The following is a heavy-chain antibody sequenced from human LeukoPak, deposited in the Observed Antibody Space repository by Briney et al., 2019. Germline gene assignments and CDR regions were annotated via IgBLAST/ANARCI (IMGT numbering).Heavy chain of an antibody. J-gene: IGHJ3*01. CDR3: ARHGGESIVAMILHAFDV. CDR2: IYYSGST. D-gene: IGHD5-12*01. V-gene: IGHV4-39*01. Sequence: SETLSLTCTVSGGSISSSSYYWGWIRQPPGKGLEWIGSIYYSGSTYYNPSLKSRVTISVDTSKNQFSLKLSSVTAADTAVYYCARHGGESIVAMILHAFDVWGQGTMVTVSS. CDR1: GGSISSSSYY.